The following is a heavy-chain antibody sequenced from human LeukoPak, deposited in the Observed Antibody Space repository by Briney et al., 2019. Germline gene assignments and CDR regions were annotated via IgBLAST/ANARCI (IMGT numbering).Heavy chain of an antibody. V-gene: IGHV1-18*01. CDR2: ISAYNGNT. J-gene: IGHJ4*02. Sequence: ASVKVSRKASGYTFTSYGISWVRQAPGQGLEWMGWISAYNGNTNYTQKLQGRVTMTTDTTTSTAYMGLRSLRSDDAAVSYCARHDWQLVLVDYWGQGTLVTVSS. D-gene: IGHD6-13*01. CDR1: GYTFTSYG. CDR3: ARHDWQLVLVDY.